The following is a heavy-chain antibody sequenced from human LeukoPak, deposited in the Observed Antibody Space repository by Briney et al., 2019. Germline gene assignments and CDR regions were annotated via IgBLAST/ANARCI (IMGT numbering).Heavy chain of an antibody. CDR3: ARESAGYCSGGSCYNYYYYYMDV. Sequence: ASVKVSCKASGYTFTIYGISWVRQAPGQGLEWMGWISAYNGNTNYAQKLQGRVTMTTDTSTSTAYMELRSLRSDDTAVYYCARESAGYCSGGSCYNYYYYYMDVWGKGTTVTVSS. V-gene: IGHV1-18*01. CDR2: ISAYNGNT. D-gene: IGHD2-15*01. CDR1: GYTFTIYG. J-gene: IGHJ6*03.